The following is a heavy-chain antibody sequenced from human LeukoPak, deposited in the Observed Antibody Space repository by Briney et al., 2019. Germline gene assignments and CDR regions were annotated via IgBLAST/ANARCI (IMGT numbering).Heavy chain of an antibody. D-gene: IGHD1-26*01. J-gene: IGHJ6*03. Sequence: GGSLRLSCAASGFTFDDYTMHWARQAPGKGLEWVSLISWDGGSTYYADSVEGRFTISRDNSKNSLYLQMNSLRTEDTALYYCAKGPDTSYYYYYMDVWGKGTTVTVSS. CDR1: GFTFDDYT. CDR3: AKGPDTSYYYYYMDV. CDR2: ISWDGGST. V-gene: IGHV3-43*01.